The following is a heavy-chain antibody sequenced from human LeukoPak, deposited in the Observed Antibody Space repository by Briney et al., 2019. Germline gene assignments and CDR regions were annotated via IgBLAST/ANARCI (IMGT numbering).Heavy chain of an antibody. J-gene: IGHJ4*02. V-gene: IGHV3-30*03. CDR1: GFTFSNYA. CDR2: APSDGGTK. CDR3: ARAYSSSWYAGY. Sequence: GGSLRLSCAASGFTFSNYAMHWVRQAPGEGPEWVAVAPSDGGTKQYADSEKGRFTISRDDSKSTLFLEMNTLRDEDTAVYYCARAYSSSWYAGYWGQGTLVTVSS. D-gene: IGHD6-13*01.